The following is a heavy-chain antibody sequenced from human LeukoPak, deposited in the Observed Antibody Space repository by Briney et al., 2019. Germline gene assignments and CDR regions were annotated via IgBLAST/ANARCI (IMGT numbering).Heavy chain of an antibody. CDR1: GGSISSSVYY. CDR3: ARVIGCGGDCYEIHFDY. D-gene: IGHD2-21*02. CDR2: IYYNGST. Sequence: TSSETLSLTCTVSGGSISSSVYYWGWIRQPPGKGLEWIGNIYYNGSTYYNPSLKSRVTISVDTSKNQFSLKLSSVTAADTAVYYCARVIGCGGDCYEIHFDYWGQGTLVTVSS. V-gene: IGHV4-39*07. J-gene: IGHJ4*02.